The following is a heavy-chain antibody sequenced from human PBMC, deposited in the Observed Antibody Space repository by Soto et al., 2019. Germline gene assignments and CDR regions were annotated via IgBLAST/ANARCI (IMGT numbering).Heavy chain of an antibody. CDR2: IYYSGST. D-gene: IGHD3-3*01. J-gene: IGHJ4*02. Sequence: ETLSLTCTVSGGSISSSSYYWGWIRQPPGKGLEWIGSIYYSGSTYYNPSLKSRVTISVDTSKNQFSLKLSSVTAADTAVYYCARGRDFWSGYLKPFDYWGQGTLVTVSS. CDR1: GGSISSSSYY. V-gene: IGHV4-39*01. CDR3: ARGRDFWSGYLKPFDY.